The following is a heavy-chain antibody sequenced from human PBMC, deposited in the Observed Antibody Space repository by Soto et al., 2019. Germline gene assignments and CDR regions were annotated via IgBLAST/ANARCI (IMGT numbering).Heavy chain of an antibody. Sequence: EVQLVESGGGLVQPGGSLRLSCAASGFTFSGYWMHWVRQAPGKGLMWVSRIYNDGSGPSYADSVKGRFTIYRDNAKNTLYLQMNSLRAEDTAVYYCTRDWVAGSGSYIDWGQGTLVTVSS. J-gene: IGHJ4*02. CDR3: TRDWVAGSGSYID. D-gene: IGHD3-10*01. CDR1: GFTFSGYW. CDR2: IYNDGSGP. V-gene: IGHV3-74*01.